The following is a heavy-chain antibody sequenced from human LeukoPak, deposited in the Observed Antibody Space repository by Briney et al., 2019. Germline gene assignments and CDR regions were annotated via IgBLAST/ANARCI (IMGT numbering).Heavy chain of an antibody. CDR3: ARDFSAAFDI. CDR1: GGSFGNYY. CDR2: IYDSGTT. J-gene: IGHJ3*02. D-gene: IGHD2/OR15-2a*01. V-gene: IGHV4-59*01. Sequence: SETLSLTCTVSGGSFGNYYWSWIRQPPGKGLEWIGYIYDSGTTNYNPSLKSRVTISVDTATNQFSLKLRSVTAADTAVYYCARDFSAAFDIWGQGTMVTVSS.